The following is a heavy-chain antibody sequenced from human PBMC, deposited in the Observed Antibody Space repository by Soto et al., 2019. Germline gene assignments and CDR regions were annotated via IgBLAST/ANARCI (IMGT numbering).Heavy chain of an antibody. Sequence: ASVKVSCKASGYTFTGYYMHWVRQAPGRGLEWMGWINPNSGGTNYAQKFQGRVTMTRDTSISTAYMELSRLRSDDTAVYYCARGRFLEWLLGWFDPWGQGTLVTVSS. D-gene: IGHD3-3*01. CDR1: GYTFTGYY. V-gene: IGHV1-2*02. CDR2: INPNSGGT. J-gene: IGHJ5*02. CDR3: ARGRFLEWLLGWFDP.